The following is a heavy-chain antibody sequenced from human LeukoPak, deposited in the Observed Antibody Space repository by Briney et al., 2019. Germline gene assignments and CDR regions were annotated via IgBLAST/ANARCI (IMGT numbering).Heavy chain of an antibody. D-gene: IGHD1-14*01. CDR1: GFTFSGHW. CDR2: INQGGSDK. Sequence: GGSLRLSCAASGFTFSGHWMSWVRQAPGKGLEWVANINQGGSDKYYVDSVKGRFTISRDNANNLLYLQMNRLRGEDTAVHYCTRDRSRAEDDWGQGTLVTVSS. J-gene: IGHJ4*02. CDR3: TRDRSRAEDD. V-gene: IGHV3-7*01.